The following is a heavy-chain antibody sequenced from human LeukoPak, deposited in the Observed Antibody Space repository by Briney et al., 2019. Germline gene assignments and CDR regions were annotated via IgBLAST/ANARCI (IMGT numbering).Heavy chain of an antibody. CDR3: TTDFEKLAGPFDY. CDR1: GFTFSNAW. Sequence: GGSLRLSCAASGFTFSNAWMSWVRQAPGKGLEWVGRIKSKTDGGTTDYAAPVKGRFTISRDDSKNTLYLQMNSLKTEDTAVYYCTTDFEKLAGPFDYWGQGTLVTVSS. J-gene: IGHJ4*02. CDR2: IKSKTDGGTT. D-gene: IGHD6-13*01. V-gene: IGHV3-15*01.